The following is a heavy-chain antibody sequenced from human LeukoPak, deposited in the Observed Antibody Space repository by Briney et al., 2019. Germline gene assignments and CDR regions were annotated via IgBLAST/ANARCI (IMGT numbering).Heavy chain of an antibody. Sequence: PGGSLRLSCAASGYTFSSYSMNWVRQAPGQGLEWVSSINRNSSDIIHADTVKGRFTISRDNSKNSLYLQMNSLRAEDTAVYYCAREGDGGYHDAFDMCGQGTMVTVSS. V-gene: IGHV3-21*01. CDR3: AREGDGGYHDAFDM. CDR1: GYTFSSYS. CDR2: INRNSSDI. D-gene: IGHD2-15*01. J-gene: IGHJ3*02.